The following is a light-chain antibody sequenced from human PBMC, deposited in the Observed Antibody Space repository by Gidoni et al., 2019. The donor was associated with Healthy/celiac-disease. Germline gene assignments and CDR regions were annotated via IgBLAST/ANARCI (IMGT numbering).Light chain of an antibody. CDR2: AAS. CDR3: QQSYSTPWT. CDR1: QSISSY. Sequence: DIQMTQSPSSLSASVGDRVTITCRASQSISSYLNWYQQKPGKAPKLLIYAASSLQSGVPSTVSGSGSGTDFTLTISSLQPEEFATYYCQQSYSTPWTFGQGTKVEIK. V-gene: IGKV1-39*01. J-gene: IGKJ1*01.